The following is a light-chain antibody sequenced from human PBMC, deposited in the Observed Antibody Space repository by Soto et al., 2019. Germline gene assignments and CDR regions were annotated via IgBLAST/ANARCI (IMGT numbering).Light chain of an antibody. CDR2: GAS. V-gene: IGKV3-20*01. J-gene: IGKJ1*01. CDR3: QQYGSSPRT. Sequence: EIVLTQSPGALSLYPGERATLSCGASQSVSSSYLAWYQQKPGQAPRLLIYGASTRATGIPDRFSGSGSGTDFTLTISRLEPEDFGVYYCQQYGSSPRTFGQGTKVEIK. CDR1: QSVSSSY.